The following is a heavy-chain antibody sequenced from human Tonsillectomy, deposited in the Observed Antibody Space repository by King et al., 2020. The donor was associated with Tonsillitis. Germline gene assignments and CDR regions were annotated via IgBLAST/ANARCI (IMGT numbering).Heavy chain of an antibody. CDR1: GYSISSGYY. J-gene: IGHJ4*02. D-gene: IGHD6-19*01. CDR2: IYHRGST. CDR3: ARMAVAAFDY. Sequence: VQLQESGPGLVKPSETLSLTCTVSGYSISSGYYWSWIRQPPGKGLEWIASIYHRGSTYFNPSLNSRVTISVDTSKNQFSLKLSSVTAADTAVYYCARMAVAAFDYWGQGTLVTVSS. V-gene: IGHV4-38-2*02.